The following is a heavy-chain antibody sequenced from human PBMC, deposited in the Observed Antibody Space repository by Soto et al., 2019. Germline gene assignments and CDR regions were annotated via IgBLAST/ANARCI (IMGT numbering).Heavy chain of an antibody. CDR1: GYTFTSYA. J-gene: IGHJ4*02. D-gene: IGHD3-10*01. Sequence: GASVKVSCKASGYTFTSYAISWVRQAPGQGLEWMGRIIPILGIANYAQKFQGRVTITADKSTSTAYMELSSLRSEDTAVYYCARDAHYGSGSYPDYWGQGTLVTVSS. V-gene: IGHV1-69*04. CDR2: IIPILGIA. CDR3: ARDAHYGSGSYPDY.